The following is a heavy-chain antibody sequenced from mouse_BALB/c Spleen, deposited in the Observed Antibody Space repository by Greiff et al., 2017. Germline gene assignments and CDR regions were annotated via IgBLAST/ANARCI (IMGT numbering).Heavy chain of an antibody. D-gene: IGHD3-3*01. CDR1: GFAFSSYD. V-gene: IGHV5-12-1*01. Sequence: EVKVVESGGGLAKPGGSLKLSCAASGFAFSSYDMSWVRQTPEKRLEWVAYISSGGGSTYYPDTVKGRFTISRDNAKNTLYLQMSSLKSEDTAMYYCARQDRGLYMDYWGQGTSVTVSS. CDR3: ARQDRGLYMDY. CDR2: ISSGGGST. J-gene: IGHJ4*01.